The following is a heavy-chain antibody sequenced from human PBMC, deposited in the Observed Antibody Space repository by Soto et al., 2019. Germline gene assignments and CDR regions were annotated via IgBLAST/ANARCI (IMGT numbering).Heavy chain of an antibody. CDR1: GGSISSYY. J-gene: IGHJ4*02. Sequence: SETLSLTCTVSGGSISSYYWSWIRQPPGKGLEWIGYIYYSGSTNYNPSVKGRFTISRDNSKNTLYLQMNSLRAEDTAVYYCAKDLPTDYWGQGTLVTVSS. CDR3: AKDLPTDY. V-gene: IGHV4-59*12. CDR2: IYYSGST.